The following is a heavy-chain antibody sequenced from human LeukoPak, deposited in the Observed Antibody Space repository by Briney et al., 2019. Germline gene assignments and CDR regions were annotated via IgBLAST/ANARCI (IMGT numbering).Heavy chain of an antibody. CDR3: ARAFKYSMSGYYFDY. J-gene: IGHJ4*02. Sequence: GGSLRLSCAASGFTFDDYGMNWVRQAPGKGLEWVSGINWNGGSTGYADSVKGRFTISRDNAKNSLYLQMNSLRAEDTALYYCARAFKYSMSGYYFDYWGQGTLVTVSS. V-gene: IGHV3-20*04. D-gene: IGHD2-21*01. CDR1: GFTFDDYG. CDR2: INWNGGST.